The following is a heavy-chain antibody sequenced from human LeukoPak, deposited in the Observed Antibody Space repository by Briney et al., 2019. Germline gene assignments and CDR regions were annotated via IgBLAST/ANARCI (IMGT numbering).Heavy chain of an antibody. CDR3: AKLLRSNTVYDS. CDR1: GFTFSSYW. CDR2: IKQDGSEK. D-gene: IGHD2-2*01. V-gene: IGHV3-7*03. J-gene: IGHJ5*01. Sequence: PGGSLRLSCAASGFTFSSYWMSWVRQAPGKGLEWVANIKQDGSEKYYVDSVKGRFTISRDNAKNFLFLQMNFLRVEDTAFYYCAKLLRSNTVYDSWGRGALVTVSS.